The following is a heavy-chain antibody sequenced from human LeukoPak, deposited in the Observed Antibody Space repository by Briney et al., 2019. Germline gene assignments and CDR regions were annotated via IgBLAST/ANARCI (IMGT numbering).Heavy chain of an antibody. CDR2: ISGSGGST. V-gene: IGHV3-23*01. Sequence: GGSLRHSCAASGFTFSSYAMSWVRQAPGKGLEWVSAISGSGGSTYYADSVKGRFTISRDNSKNTLYLQMNSLRAEDTAVYYCAKARLLTYYYDSSGYLFDYWGQGTLVTVSS. CDR3: AKARLLTYYYDSSGYLFDY. J-gene: IGHJ4*02. CDR1: GFTFSSYA. D-gene: IGHD3-22*01.